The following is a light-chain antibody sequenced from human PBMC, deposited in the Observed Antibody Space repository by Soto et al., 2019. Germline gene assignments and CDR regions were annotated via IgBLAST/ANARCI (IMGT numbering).Light chain of an antibody. CDR3: QQGYNSPFT. CDR2: SAA. V-gene: IGKV1-39*01. CDR1: QTISRY. Sequence: DIQMTQSTSSLSASVGDRVTITCRASQTISRYLNWYQQKAGKAPRVLIYSAATLQSGVPPRFSGSGSGTHFTLTISSLQPEDFATYFCQQGYNSPFTFGQGTKVEMK. J-gene: IGKJ2*01.